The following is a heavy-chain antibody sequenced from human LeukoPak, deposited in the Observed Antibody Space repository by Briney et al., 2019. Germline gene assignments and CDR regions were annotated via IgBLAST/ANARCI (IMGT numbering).Heavy chain of an antibody. CDR1: GFTFSSYA. Sequence: GGSLRLSCAASGFTFSSYAMSWVRQAPGKGLEWVSGVSGSGGGTYYTDSVKGRFTISGDNSKNTLFLQMNSLRVEDTAVYYCANLRGRGAYACSGASCYSYWGQGTLVTVSP. V-gene: IGHV3-23*01. CDR2: VSGSGGGT. D-gene: IGHD2-15*01. CDR3: ANLRGRGAYACSGASCYSY. J-gene: IGHJ4*02.